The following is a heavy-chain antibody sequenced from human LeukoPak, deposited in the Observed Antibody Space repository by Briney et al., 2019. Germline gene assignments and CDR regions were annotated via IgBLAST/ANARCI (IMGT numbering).Heavy chain of an antibody. Sequence: GGSLRLSCAASGFTFSSYWMSWVRQAPGKGLEWVANIKQDGSEKYYVDSVKGRFTISRDNAKNSLYLQMNSLRAEDTAVHYCARGTLRYFDWLTREDYWGQGTLVTVSS. CDR3: ARGTLRYFDWLTREDY. D-gene: IGHD3-9*01. CDR1: GFTFSSYW. CDR2: IKQDGSEK. V-gene: IGHV3-7*01. J-gene: IGHJ4*02.